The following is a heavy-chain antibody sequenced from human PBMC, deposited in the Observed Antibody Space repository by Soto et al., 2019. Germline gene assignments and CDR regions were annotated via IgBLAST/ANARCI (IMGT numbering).Heavy chain of an antibody. J-gene: IGHJ6*03. CDR1: GGSISSSSYY. CDR2: IYYSGST. CDR3: ARHRYYYYMDV. Sequence: PSETLSITCTVSGGSISSSSYYWGWIRQPPGKGLEWIGSIYYSGSTYYNPSLKSRVTISVDTSKNQFSLKLSSVTAADTAVYYCARHRYYYYMDVWGKGTTVTVSS. V-gene: IGHV4-39*01.